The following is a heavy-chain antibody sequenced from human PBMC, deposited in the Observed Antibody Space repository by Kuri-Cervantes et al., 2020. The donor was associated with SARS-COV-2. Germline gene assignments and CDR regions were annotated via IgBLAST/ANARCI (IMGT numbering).Heavy chain of an antibody. CDR2: ISAYNGNT. D-gene: IGHD3-3*01. Sequence: ASVKVSCKASGYTFTSYDISWVRQAPGQGLEWMGWISAYNGNTNYAQKLQGRVTMTTDTSTSTAYMELRSLRSDDTAVYYCARATTLDGYYDFWSGYQGHFGTGWFDPWGQGTLVTVSS. V-gene: IGHV1-18*01. CDR3: ARATTLDGYYDFWSGYQGHFGTGWFDP. CDR1: GYTFTSYD. J-gene: IGHJ5*02.